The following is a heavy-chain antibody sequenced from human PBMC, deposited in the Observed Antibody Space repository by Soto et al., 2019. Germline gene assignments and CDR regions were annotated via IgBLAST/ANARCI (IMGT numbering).Heavy chain of an antibody. D-gene: IGHD3-9*01. V-gene: IGHV4-39*01. J-gene: IGHJ4*02. Sequence: QLQLQESGPGLVKPSETLSLTCSVSGDSINSDNYYWGWIRQPPGKGLEWIGSIYYRGNTYYNPSIKTRVTIPLDKSKSQFSLQLNSVTAADSAGYFCARLEGLATISYYFDYWGQGTLVTVSS. CDR3: ARLEGLATISYYFDY. CDR2: IYYRGNT. CDR1: GDSINSDNYY.